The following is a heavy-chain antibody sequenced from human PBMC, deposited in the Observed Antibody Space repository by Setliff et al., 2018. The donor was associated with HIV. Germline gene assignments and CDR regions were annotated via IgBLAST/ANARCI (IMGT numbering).Heavy chain of an antibody. Sequence: GGSLRLSCEASGFTFSDYDFHWVRQAAGKGLEWVSAIGTGGDTYYVDSVKGRFTISRENARNTLFLQMNSLRPEDTAVYYCARDCRVGWVFTYGMDVWGQGTLVTVSS. CDR3: ARDCRVGWVFTYGMDV. CDR1: GFTFSDYD. J-gene: IGHJ6*02. V-gene: IGHV3-13*01. D-gene: IGHD6-13*01. CDR2: IGTGGDT.